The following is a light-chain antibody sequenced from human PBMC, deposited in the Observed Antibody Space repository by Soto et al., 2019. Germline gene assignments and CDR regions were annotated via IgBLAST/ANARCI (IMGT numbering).Light chain of an antibody. CDR1: RSVGTN. J-gene: IGKJ4*02. CDR2: GAS. CDR3: EQDNNRGRT. Sequence: EIVMTHSRATLSVSPGERATLSCRASRSVGTNLAWYQQKPGQAPRLLIYGASTRATGIPARFSGSGSGTESTRKISSVQSEDFAVYYSEQDNNRGRTFGGGTK. V-gene: IGKV3-15*01.